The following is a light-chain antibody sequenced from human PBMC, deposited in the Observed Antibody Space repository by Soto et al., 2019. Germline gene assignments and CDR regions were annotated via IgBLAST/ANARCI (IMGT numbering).Light chain of an antibody. Sequence: SYELTQPPSVSVSPGQTASITCSGDKLGDKYACWYQQKPGQSPVLVIYQDNERPSGIPERFSGSNSGNTATLTISGTQAMDEADYSCQAWDSTTAVFGTGTKVTVL. CDR2: QDN. V-gene: IGLV3-1*01. CDR3: QAWDSTTAV. J-gene: IGLJ1*01. CDR1: KLGDKY.